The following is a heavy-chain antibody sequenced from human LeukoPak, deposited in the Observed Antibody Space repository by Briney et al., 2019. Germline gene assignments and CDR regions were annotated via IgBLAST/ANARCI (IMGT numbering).Heavy chain of an antibody. CDR2: ISSNGGST. CDR3: ARDRSRYYYGSGRSDYGMDV. V-gene: IGHV3-64*01. D-gene: IGHD3-10*01. Sequence: PGGSLRLSCAASGFTFSSYAMHWVRQAPGKRLEYVSAISSNGGSTYYANSVKGRFTISRDNSKNTLYLQMGSLRAEDMAVYYCARDRSRYYYGSGRSDYGMDVWGQGTTVTVSS. J-gene: IGHJ6*02. CDR1: GFTFSSYA.